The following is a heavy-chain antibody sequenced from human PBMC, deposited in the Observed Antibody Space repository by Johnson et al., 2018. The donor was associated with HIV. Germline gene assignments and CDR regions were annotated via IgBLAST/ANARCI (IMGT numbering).Heavy chain of an antibody. CDR3: ARECSSTRWTYGFDI. J-gene: IGHJ3*02. CDR2: IWPDGSNR. V-gene: IGHV3-33*01. CDR1: GLILSGYG. Sequence: QVQLMESGVDVVQPGTSLRLSCEASGLILSGYGLHWVRQAPGKGLEWVAVIWPDGSNRYYADSVKGRFTISRDNSKNTLYLQMNSLRAEDTAVYYCARECSSTRWTYGFDIWGQGTMVTVSS. D-gene: IGHD6-13*01.